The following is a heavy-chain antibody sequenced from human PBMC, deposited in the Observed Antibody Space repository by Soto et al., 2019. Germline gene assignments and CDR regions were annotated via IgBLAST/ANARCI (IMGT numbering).Heavy chain of an antibody. J-gene: IGHJ4*02. CDR2: IFSNDEK. CDR1: GFSVSNARRC. V-gene: IGHV2-26*01. D-gene: IGHD3-3*01. Sequence: PTETLTRTCTVSGFSVSNARRCGSGIRQPPGKALEWLAHIFSNDEKGYSTSLKSKLTISKDTSKSQVALTMTNMEPVDPAPYYCARITLDFWSGYIFDYWGQGTMVTVSS. CDR3: ARITLDFWSGYIFDY.